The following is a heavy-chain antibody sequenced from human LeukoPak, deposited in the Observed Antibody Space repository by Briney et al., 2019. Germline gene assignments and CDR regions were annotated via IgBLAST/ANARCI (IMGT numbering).Heavy chain of an antibody. D-gene: IGHD2-2*01. Sequence: SETLSLTCTVSGGSISSYYWSWIRQPPGKGLEWIGYIYYSGSTNYNPSLKSRVTISVDTSKNQFSLNLSSVTAADTAAYYCAREDAQEGTNAFDIWGQGTMVTVSS. J-gene: IGHJ3*02. CDR2: IYYSGST. V-gene: IGHV4-59*12. CDR3: AREDAQEGTNAFDI. CDR1: GGSISSYY.